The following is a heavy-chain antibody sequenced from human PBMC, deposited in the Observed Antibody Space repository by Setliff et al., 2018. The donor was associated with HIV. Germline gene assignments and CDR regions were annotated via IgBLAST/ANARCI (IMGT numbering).Heavy chain of an antibody. CDR3: ARDVGYCTATSCRTGFDY. J-gene: IGHJ4*02. CDR2: ISVHNDNS. D-gene: IGHD2-8*02. V-gene: IGHV1-18*01. CDR1: TNTFLNYG. Sequence: GASVKVSCKASTNTFLNYGISWVRQAPGQGLEWMGWISVHNDNSNYAQRFRDRVTMTTDIPTSTAYMELRGLRSDDTAVYYCARDVGYCTATSCRTGFDYWGQGTLVTVSS.